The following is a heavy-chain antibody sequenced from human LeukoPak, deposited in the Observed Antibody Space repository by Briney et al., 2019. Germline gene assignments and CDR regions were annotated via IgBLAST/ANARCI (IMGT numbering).Heavy chain of an antibody. CDR2: ISYDGGNK. CDR3: AKTGNYNWNGFDY. J-gene: IGHJ4*02. Sequence: PGGSLRLSCAASGFTFSSYGMHWVRQAPGKGLEWVAIISYDGGNKYYADSVKGRFTISRDNSKNTLYLQMNSLRVEDSAVYYCAKTGNYNWNGFDYWGQGTLVTVSS. V-gene: IGHV3-30*18. D-gene: IGHD1-20*01. CDR1: GFTFSSYG.